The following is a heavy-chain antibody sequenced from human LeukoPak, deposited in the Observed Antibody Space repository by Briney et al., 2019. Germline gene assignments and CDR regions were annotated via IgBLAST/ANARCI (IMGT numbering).Heavy chain of an antibody. CDR1: GYTLTELS. CDR2: FDPEDGET. CDR3: ATVAPYSSGEVGLDY. V-gene: IGHV1-24*01. D-gene: IGHD6-19*01. Sequence: ASVKVSCKVSGYTLTELSMHWVRQAPGKGLEWMGGFDPEDGETIYAQKFQGRVTMTEDTSTDTAYMELSSLRSEDTAVYYCATVAPYSSGEVGLDYWGQGTLVTVSS. J-gene: IGHJ4*02.